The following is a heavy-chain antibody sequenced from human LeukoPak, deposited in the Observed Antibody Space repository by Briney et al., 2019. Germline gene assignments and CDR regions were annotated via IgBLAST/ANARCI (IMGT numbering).Heavy chain of an antibody. J-gene: IGHJ4*02. V-gene: IGHV1-8*01. CDR3: ARDMVRGVIIPLGY. CDR1: GYTFTSYD. Sequence: ASVKVSCKASGYTFTSYDINWVRQATGQGLEWMGWMNPNSGKTGYAQKFQGRVTMTRNTSISTAYMELSSLRSEDTAVYYCARDMVRGVIIPLGYWGQGTLVTVSS. CDR2: MNPNSGKT. D-gene: IGHD3-10*01.